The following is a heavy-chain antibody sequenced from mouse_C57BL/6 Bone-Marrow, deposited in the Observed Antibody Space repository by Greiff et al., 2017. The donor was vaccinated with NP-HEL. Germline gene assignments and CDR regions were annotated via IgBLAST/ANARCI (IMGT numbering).Heavy chain of an antibody. D-gene: IGHD1-1*01. J-gene: IGHJ4*01. CDR3: ARRSNFDYAMDY. Sequence: LVESGAELVKPGASVKMSCKASGYTFTPYPIEWMKQSHGKGLEWIGNFNPYNDDTKYNEKFKDKATLTVEKSSSTVYLDLSRLTSDDSAVYYCARRSNFDYAMDYWGQGTSVTVSS. V-gene: IGHV1-47*01. CDR1: GYTFTPYP. CDR2: FNPYNDDT.